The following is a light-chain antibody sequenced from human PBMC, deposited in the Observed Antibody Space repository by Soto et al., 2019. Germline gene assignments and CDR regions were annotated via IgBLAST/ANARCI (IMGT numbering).Light chain of an antibody. J-gene: IGKJ1*01. V-gene: IGKV3-20*01. CDR3: QQYGSSPRT. CDR2: GAS. Sequence: EIVLTQSIGTLSLSPGERSTLSCRASQSVSSSYLAWYQQKPGQAPRLLIYGASSRATGIPDRFSGSGSGTDFTLTISRLEPEDFAVYYCQQYGSSPRTFGQGTKVDIK. CDR1: QSVSSSY.